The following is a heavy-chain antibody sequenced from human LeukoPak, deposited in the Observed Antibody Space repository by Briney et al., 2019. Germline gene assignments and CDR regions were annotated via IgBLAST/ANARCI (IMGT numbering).Heavy chain of an antibody. D-gene: IGHD3-9*01. Sequence: GGSLRLSCAASGFTFSSYAMSWVRQAPGKGLEWVSAISGSGGSTYYADSVKGRFTISRDKSKNTLYLQMNSLRAEDTAVYYCARQAAYDILTGYYTFDYWGQGTLVTVSS. V-gene: IGHV3-23*01. CDR1: GFTFSSYA. J-gene: IGHJ4*02. CDR3: ARQAAYDILTGYYTFDY. CDR2: ISGSGGST.